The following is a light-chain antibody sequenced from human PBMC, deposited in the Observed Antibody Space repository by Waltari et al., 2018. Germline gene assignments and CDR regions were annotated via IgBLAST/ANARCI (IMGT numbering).Light chain of an antibody. V-gene: IGKV1-39*01. CDR2: AAT. Sequence: DIQMTQSPSSLSASVGDRVTITCRASQSINIYLNWYQQKPEKAPKLLIHAATGLQNGVQSRFSGSGSGTEFSLTISSLQPEDFATYYCQQTSNTPPTFGPGTKVEIK. CDR1: QSINIY. J-gene: IGKJ1*01. CDR3: QQTSNTPPT.